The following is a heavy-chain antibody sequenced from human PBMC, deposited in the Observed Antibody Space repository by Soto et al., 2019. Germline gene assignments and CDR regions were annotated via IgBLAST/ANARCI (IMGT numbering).Heavy chain of an antibody. CDR3: VKAYIVVVVAATEYGMDV. CDR2: ISSNGGST. D-gene: IGHD2-15*01. CDR1: GFTFSSYA. V-gene: IGHV3-64D*06. Sequence: GGSLRLSCSASGFTFSSYAMHWVRQAPGKGLEYVSAISSNGGSTYYADSVKGRFTISRDNSKNTLYLQMSSLRAEDTAVYYCVKAYIVVVVAATEYGMDVWGQGTTVTVSS. J-gene: IGHJ6*02.